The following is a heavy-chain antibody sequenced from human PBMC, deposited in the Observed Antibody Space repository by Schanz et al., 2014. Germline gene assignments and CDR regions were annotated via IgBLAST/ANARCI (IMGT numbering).Heavy chain of an antibody. CDR3: ARDHQWLARYYMDV. CDR1: GFTFSRFG. J-gene: IGHJ6*03. V-gene: IGHV3-33*01. CDR2: IWYDGSNE. D-gene: IGHD6-19*01. Sequence: QVQLVESGGGVVRPGRSLRLSCATSGFTFSRFGMHWVRQAPGKGPEWVALIWYDGSNEYYADSVKGRFTISRDNPKKTLYLQMNSLRAEDTAVYYCARDHQWLARYYMDVWGKGTTVTVSS.